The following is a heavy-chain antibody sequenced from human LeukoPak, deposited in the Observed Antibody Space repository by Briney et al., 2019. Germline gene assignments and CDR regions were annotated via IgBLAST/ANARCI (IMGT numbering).Heavy chain of an antibody. J-gene: IGHJ3*02. Sequence: GGSLRLSCAASGFTFSSYAMGWVRQAPGKGLEWVSAMSGSGASTYYADSVKGRFTISRDNSKNTLYLQINSLRAEDTAVYYCAKSSGSSYYRCAFDIWGQGTMVTVSS. CDR2: MSGSGAST. D-gene: IGHD2-15*01. CDR3: AKSSGSSYYRCAFDI. V-gene: IGHV3-23*01. CDR1: GFTFSSYA.